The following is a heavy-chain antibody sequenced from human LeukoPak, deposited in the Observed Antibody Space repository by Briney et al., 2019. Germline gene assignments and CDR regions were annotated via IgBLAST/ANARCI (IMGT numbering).Heavy chain of an antibody. Sequence: GASVKVSCKASGYTFTGYYMHWVRQAPGQGLEWMGRINPNSGGTNYAQKFQGRVTMTRDTSTSTAYMELSRLRSDDTAVYYCARARGDYGDYYFDYWGQGTLVTVSS. D-gene: IGHD4-17*01. V-gene: IGHV1-2*06. CDR1: GYTFTGYY. CDR2: INPNSGGT. CDR3: ARARGDYGDYYFDY. J-gene: IGHJ4*02.